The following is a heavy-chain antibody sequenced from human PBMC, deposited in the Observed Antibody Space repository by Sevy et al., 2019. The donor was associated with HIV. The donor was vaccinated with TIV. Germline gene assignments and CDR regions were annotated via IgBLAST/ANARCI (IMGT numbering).Heavy chain of an antibody. CDR3: ARDRYYDASGYYYYYYGMDV. CDR2: IDSGGGT. CDR1: GFTVSGNY. V-gene: IGHV3-66*01. Sequence: GGSLRLSCEASGFTVSGNYMAWVRLAPGKGLEWVSLIDSGGGTYYADSVKGRFTISRDNAKNTLYLRMNPLRAEDTAVYFCARDRYYDASGYYYYYYGMDVWGQGTTVTVSS. D-gene: IGHD3-22*01. J-gene: IGHJ6*02.